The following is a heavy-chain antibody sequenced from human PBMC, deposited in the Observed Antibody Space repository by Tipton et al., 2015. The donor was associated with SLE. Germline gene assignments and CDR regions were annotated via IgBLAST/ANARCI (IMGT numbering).Heavy chain of an antibody. CDR3: ARDLDYYDSSGYYFERPDAFDL. CDR1: GFNFRTFT. Sequence: GSLRLSCAASGFNFRTFTMNWVRQAPGKGLEWVSSIRSSSSKIYYADAVRGRFTMSRDDAKNSLFLQMNSLRAEDTAVYYCARDLDYYDSSGYYFERPDAFDLWGQGTVVTVSS. J-gene: IGHJ3*01. D-gene: IGHD3-22*01. V-gene: IGHV3-21*03. CDR2: IRSSSSKI.